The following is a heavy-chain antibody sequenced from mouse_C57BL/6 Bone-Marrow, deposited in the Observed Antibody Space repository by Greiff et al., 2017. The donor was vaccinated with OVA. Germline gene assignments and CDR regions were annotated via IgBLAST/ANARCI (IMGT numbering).Heavy chain of an antibody. V-gene: IGHV7-3*01. Sequence: EVKLVESGGGLVQPGDSLSLSCAASGFTFTNYYMSWVRQPPGKALEWLAFIRNKPNGSTTEYSASVKGRFTISRDNSQSILYLQMNALRAEDSATYYCARYKGRVAVYYFDNCGPGTALTVSP. CDR3: ARYKGRVAVYYFDN. J-gene: IGHJ2*01. CDR2: IRNKPNGSTT. D-gene: IGHD1-1*01. CDR1: GFTFTNYY.